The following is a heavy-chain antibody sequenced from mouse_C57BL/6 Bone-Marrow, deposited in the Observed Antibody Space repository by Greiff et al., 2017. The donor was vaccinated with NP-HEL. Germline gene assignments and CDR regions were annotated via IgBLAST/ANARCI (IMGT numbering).Heavy chain of an antibody. J-gene: IGHJ4*01. CDR3: ARRGLHAMDY. V-gene: IGHV1-55*01. CDR2: IYPGSGST. D-gene: IGHD2-4*01. CDR1: GYTFTSYW. Sequence: QVQLKQPGAELVKPGASVKMSCKASGYTFTSYWITWVKQRPGQGLEWIGDIYPGSGSTNYNEKFKSKATLTVDTSTSTAYMQLSSLTSEDSAVYYCARRGLHAMDYWGQGTSVTVSS.